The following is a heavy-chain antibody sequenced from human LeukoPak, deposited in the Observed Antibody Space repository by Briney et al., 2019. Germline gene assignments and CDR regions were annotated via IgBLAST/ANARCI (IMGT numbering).Heavy chain of an antibody. CDR1: GYTFTSCA. CDR3: ARDAVPVIAAAGRPYYFDY. CDR2: ISAYNGNT. V-gene: IGHV1-18*01. J-gene: IGHJ4*02. Sequence: ASVKVSCKASGYTFTSCAINWVRQAPGQGLEWMGWISAYNGNTNYAQKLQGRVTMTTDTSTSTAYMELRSLRSDDTAVYYCARDAVPVIAAAGRPYYFDYWGQGTLVTVSS. D-gene: IGHD6-13*01.